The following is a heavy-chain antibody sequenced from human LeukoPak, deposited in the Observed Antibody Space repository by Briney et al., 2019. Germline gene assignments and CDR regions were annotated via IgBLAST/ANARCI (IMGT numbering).Heavy chain of an antibody. D-gene: IGHD3-22*01. Sequence: ASVKVSCKASGYTFSNYGISWVRQAPGQGLEWMGWISCYSGDTKYAQKFQGRVTMTTDTSTSTTYMELRSLRSDDTAVYYCARDNPYYYLYWGQGTLVTVSS. V-gene: IGHV1-18*01. CDR2: ISCYSGDT. CDR1: GYTFSNYG. J-gene: IGHJ4*02. CDR3: ARDNPYYYLY.